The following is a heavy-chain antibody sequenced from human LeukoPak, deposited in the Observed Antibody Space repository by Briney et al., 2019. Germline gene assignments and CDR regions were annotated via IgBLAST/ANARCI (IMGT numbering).Heavy chain of an antibody. CDR1: GGSISSGSYY. J-gene: IGHJ4*02. Sequence: SETLSLTCTVSGGSISSGSYYWSWIRQPAGKGLDWIGRIYTSGSTEYNPSLKSRVTISVDTSKNQFSLKLTSVTAADTAVYYCARGKEMATQIDYWGQGTLVTVSS. CDR2: IYTSGST. V-gene: IGHV4-61*02. D-gene: IGHD5-24*01. CDR3: ARGKEMATQIDY.